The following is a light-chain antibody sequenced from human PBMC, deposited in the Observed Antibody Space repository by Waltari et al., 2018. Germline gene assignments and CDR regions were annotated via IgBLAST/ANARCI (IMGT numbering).Light chain of an antibody. J-gene: IGKJ2*01. Sequence: DIVMTQSPDSLTVSLGERATINCKSSWSVLYSSNNKNYLAWYQQKPGQPPKLLIFWASTRESGVPDRFSGSGSGTDFTLTISSLQAEDVAVYYCQQYYSIPQTFGQGTKLEIK. V-gene: IGKV4-1*01. CDR3: QQYYSIPQT. CDR1: WSVLYSSNNKNY. CDR2: WAS.